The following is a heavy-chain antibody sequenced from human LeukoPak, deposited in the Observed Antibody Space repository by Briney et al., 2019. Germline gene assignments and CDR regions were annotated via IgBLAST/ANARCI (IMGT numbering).Heavy chain of an antibody. CDR1: GGSISSGSYY. Sequence: SETLSLTCTVSGGSISSGSYYWNWIRQPAGTGLEWIGRIYTSGSTNYNPSLKSRVTISVYTSKNQFSLKLSSVTAADTAVYYCARAAPDYYDSSGYYQTAFDIWGQGTMVTVSS. CDR2: IYTSGST. D-gene: IGHD3-22*01. J-gene: IGHJ3*02. CDR3: ARAAPDYYDSSGYYQTAFDI. V-gene: IGHV4-61*02.